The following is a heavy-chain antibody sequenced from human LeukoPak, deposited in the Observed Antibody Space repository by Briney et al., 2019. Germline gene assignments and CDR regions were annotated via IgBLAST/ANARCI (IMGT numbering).Heavy chain of an antibody. CDR1: GYTFTDYY. J-gene: IGHJ3*02. CDR2: IDPNSGDT. Sequence: ASVKVSCKASGYTFTDYYMHWVRQAPGQGLEWMGWIDPNSGDTNYAQKSQGRVTMTRDTSISTAYMELSRLRSDDTAVYYCARSYHYYDSSGYSMGDTFEIWGQGTMVTVSS. D-gene: IGHD3-22*01. V-gene: IGHV1-2*02. CDR3: ARSYHYYDSSGYSMGDTFEI.